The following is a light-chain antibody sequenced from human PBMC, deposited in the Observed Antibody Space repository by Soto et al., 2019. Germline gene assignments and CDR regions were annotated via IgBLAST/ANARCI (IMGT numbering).Light chain of an antibody. CDR2: EGS. J-gene: IGLJ1*01. CDR3: CSYALSSSYV. V-gene: IGLV2-23*01. CDR1: SGDFGSYSH. Sequence: QSALTQPASVSGSPGQSITIACTGTSGDFGSYSHVSWYQQHPGKAPRLIIYEGSKRPSGVSHRFSASRSDKTASLTISGLQAEDEAAYYCCSYALSSSYVFGTGTKVTVL.